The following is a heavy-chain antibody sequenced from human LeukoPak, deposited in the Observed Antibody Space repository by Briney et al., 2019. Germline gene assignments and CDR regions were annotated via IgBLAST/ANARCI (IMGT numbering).Heavy chain of an antibody. Sequence: GGSLRLSCAASGFTISSYGMSWVRQAPGKGLEWVSAISGSDGSTYYADSVKGRFTISRDNSKNTLYLQMNSLRAEDTAVYYCAKATDSSGYLTGFDYWDRDPWSPSP. CDR2: ISGSDGST. J-gene: IGHJ4*02. CDR3: AKATDSSGYLTGFDY. CDR1: GFTISSYG. D-gene: IGHD3-22*01. V-gene: IGHV3-23*01.